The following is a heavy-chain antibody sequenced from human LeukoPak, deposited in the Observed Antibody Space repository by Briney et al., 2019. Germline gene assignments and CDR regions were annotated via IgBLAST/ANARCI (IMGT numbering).Heavy chain of an antibody. CDR1: GFTFSSYS. CDR3: AGDSGWVPYFFDY. Sequence: GGSLRLSCAASGFTFSSYSMNWVRQAPGKGLEWVSSISSSSSYIYYADSVKGRFTISRDNAKNSLYLQMNSLRAEDTAVYYCAGDSGWVPYFFDYWGQGTLVTVSS. CDR2: ISSSSSYI. J-gene: IGHJ4*02. D-gene: IGHD6-19*01. V-gene: IGHV3-21*01.